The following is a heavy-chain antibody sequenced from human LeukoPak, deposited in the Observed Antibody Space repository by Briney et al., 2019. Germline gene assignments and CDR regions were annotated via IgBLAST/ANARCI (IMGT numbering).Heavy chain of an antibody. V-gene: IGHV3-9*01. Sequence: PGGSLRLSCAASGFTVSSNYMSWVRQAPGKGLEWVSGISWNSGNIGYADSVKGRFTISRDNAKNSLYLQMNSLRADDTALYYCAKDSSDWSQYSFDYWGQGTLVTVSS. CDR2: ISWNSGNI. CDR3: AKDSSDWSQYSFDY. D-gene: IGHD3-9*01. J-gene: IGHJ4*02. CDR1: GFTVSSNY.